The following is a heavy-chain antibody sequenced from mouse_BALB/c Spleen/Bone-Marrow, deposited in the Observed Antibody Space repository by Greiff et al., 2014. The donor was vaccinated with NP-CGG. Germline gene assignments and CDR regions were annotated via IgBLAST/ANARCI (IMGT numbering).Heavy chain of an antibody. Sequence: GAELVKQEASKKKSNKGSGKPFTRYWMHWVKQRPGQGLEWIGEINPSNGRTNYNEKFKSKATLTVDKSSNTAYMQLSSLTSEDSAVYYCARWLLQYFDVWGAGTTVTVSS. CDR3: ARWLLQYFDV. J-gene: IGHJ1*01. D-gene: IGHD2-3*01. V-gene: IGHV1S81*02. CDR2: INPSNGRT. CDR1: GKPFTRYW.